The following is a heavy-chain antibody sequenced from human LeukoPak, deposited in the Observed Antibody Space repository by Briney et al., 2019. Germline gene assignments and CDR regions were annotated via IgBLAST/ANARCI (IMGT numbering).Heavy chain of an antibody. D-gene: IGHD3-16*01. CDR1: GFTFSSYN. J-gene: IGHJ3*02. V-gene: IGHV3-21*01. CDR2: ISSGTSYI. Sequence: TGGSLRLSCSASGFTFSSYNMNWVRQAPGKGLEWVSSISSGTSYIYYADSVKGRFTISRDNAKNSLYLQMNSLRAEDTAVYYCARRGAASDAFDIWGQGTMVTVSS. CDR3: ARRGAASDAFDI.